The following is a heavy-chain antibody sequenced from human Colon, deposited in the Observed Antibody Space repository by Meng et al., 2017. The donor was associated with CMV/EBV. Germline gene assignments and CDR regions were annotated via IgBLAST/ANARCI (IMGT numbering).Heavy chain of an antibody. CDR1: GYTFTHFG. V-gene: IGHV1-18*01. J-gene: IGHJ4*02. CDR3: ARELARGGY. Sequence: QVRPVESGGGVKKAGSSVTVSCKTSGYTFTHFGISWVRQAPGQGLEWMAYISPYNGDTNYAQRIQGRVALTTDTSTSTVYMELGSLTSDDTAMYYCARELARGGYWGQGTLVTVSS. CDR2: ISPYNGDT.